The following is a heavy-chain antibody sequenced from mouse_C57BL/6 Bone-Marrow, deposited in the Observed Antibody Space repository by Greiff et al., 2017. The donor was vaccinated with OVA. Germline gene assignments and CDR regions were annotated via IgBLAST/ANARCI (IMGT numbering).Heavy chain of an antibody. CDR2: SDGGSYT. Sequence: EVKLVESGGGLVKPGGSLKLSCAASGFTFSSYAISDGGSYTYYPENVKGRFTITRDNAKNNLYLQMSHLKSEDTAMYYCARDRGGIAVVEGLYYFDYWGQGTTLTVSS. V-gene: IGHV5-4*01. CDR1: GFTFSSYA. J-gene: IGHJ2*01. D-gene: IGHD1-1*01. CDR3: ARDRGGIAVVEGLYYFDY.